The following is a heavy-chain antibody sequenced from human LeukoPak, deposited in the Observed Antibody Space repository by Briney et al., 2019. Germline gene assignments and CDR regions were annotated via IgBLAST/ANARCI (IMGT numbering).Heavy chain of an antibody. CDR3: ARPKYSSSWGY. V-gene: IGHV4-39*01. Sequence: SQTLSLPCTVSGRSISSGGDYWGWIRQPPGKGLVWIGSIYCSGSTHYHPSLKSRVPLCVDTAKNQFSLKLSSVTAADTAVYYCARPKYSSSWGYWGQGTLVTVSS. J-gene: IGHJ4*02. D-gene: IGHD6-13*01. CDR2: IYCSGST. CDR1: GRSISSGGDY.